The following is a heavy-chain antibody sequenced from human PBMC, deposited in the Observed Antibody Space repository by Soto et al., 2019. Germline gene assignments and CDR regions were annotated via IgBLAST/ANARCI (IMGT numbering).Heavy chain of an antibody. CDR3: AKGDVLLWFGELPNFDY. CDR2: ISGSGGST. D-gene: IGHD3-10*01. V-gene: IGHV3-23*01. CDR1: GFTFSSYA. J-gene: IGHJ4*02. Sequence: EVQLLESGGGLVQPGGSLRLSCAASGFTFSSYAMSWVRQAPGKGLEWVSAISGSGGSTYYADSVKGRFTISRDNSKNTLYLQMNSLRAEDTAVYYCAKGDVLLWFGELPNFDYWGQGTLVTVSS.